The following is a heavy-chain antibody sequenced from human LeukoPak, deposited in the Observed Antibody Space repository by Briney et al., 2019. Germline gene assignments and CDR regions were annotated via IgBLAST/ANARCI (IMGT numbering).Heavy chain of an antibody. CDR3: ARGPHDDATGYSFS. V-gene: IGHV3-48*01. CDR2: ISSNSRTT. J-gene: IGHJ5*02. CDR1: GFIFSTYG. D-gene: IGHD3-9*01. Sequence: PGGSLRLSCEASGFIFSTYGTAWVRQVPGKGLEWISYISSNSRTTAYADSVRGRFTISRDNAKNSLSLQINRLRADDTGVYYCARGPHDDATGYSFSWGQGTQVTVSS.